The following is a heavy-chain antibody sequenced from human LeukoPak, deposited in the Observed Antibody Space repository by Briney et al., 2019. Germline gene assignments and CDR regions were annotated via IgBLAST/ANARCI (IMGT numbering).Heavy chain of an antibody. V-gene: IGHV4-59*01. D-gene: IGHD1-26*01. Sequence: SETLSLTCTVSGGSISSYYWSWIRQPPGKGLEWIGYIYYSGSTNYNPSLKSRVTISGDTSKNQFSLKLSSVTAADTAVYYCARVGATTNWFDPWGQGTLVTVSS. J-gene: IGHJ5*02. CDR2: IYYSGST. CDR1: GGSISSYY. CDR3: ARVGATTNWFDP.